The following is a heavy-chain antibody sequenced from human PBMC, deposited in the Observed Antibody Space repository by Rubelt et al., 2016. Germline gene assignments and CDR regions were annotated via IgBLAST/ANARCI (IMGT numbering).Heavy chain of an antibody. CDR2: ISGNGGRT. J-gene: IGHJ4*02. V-gene: IGHV3-23*04. CDR3: ASARGDYTSDY. CDR1: GFTFSNYA. Sequence: VQLVESGGGVVQPGRSLRLSCAASGFTFSNYAMTWVRQAPGKGLEWVSTISGNGGRTYYAHSVKGRFTISRDNSKNMLFLQMTSLTAEDTALYYCASARGDYTSDYWGQGTLVTVSS. D-gene: IGHD4-17*01.